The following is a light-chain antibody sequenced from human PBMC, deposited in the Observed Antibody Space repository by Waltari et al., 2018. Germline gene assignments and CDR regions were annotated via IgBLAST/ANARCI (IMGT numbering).Light chain of an antibody. J-gene: IGLJ2*01. CDR3: SSWTDSDSLKLL. Sequence: QSALTQPASVSGSPGQSITISCTGTSSDVGGPNYVSWYKQHTGKVPQRLIYDVTNRPSGVYNRFAGSKSGNTASLTISGLQAEDEADYYCSSWTDSDSLKLLFGGGNKLTVL. CDR2: DVT. CDR1: SSDVGGPNY. V-gene: IGLV2-14*03.